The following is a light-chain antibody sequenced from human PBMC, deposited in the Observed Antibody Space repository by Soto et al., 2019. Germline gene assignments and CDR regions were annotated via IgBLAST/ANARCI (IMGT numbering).Light chain of an antibody. CDR2: GAS. CDR1: QRISSW. J-gene: IGKJ2*01. CDR3: QQDSSTSPT. V-gene: IGKV1-5*01. Sequence: DIQMTQSPSTLSASVGDRVTITCRASQRISSWLAWYQQNAGQAPKLLIHGASRLESGVTTSFSGSGTVTECTLTINSLQPDDFATDYRQQDSSTSPTFGQGNKREI.